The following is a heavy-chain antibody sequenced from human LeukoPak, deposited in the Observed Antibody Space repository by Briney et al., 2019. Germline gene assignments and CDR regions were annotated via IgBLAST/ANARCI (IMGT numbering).Heavy chain of an antibody. V-gene: IGHV3-7*01. J-gene: IGHJ4*02. CDR3: ARDWKVGATFEIQGPIDY. D-gene: IGHD1-26*01. CDR1: GGSISSSSYY. CDR2: IKQDGSEK. Sequence: ETLSLTCTVSGGSISSSSYYWGWIRQPPGKGLEWVANIKQDGSEKYYVDSVMGRFTISRDNAMDSLYLQLNSLRVEDTAVYYCARDWKVGATFEIQGPIDYWGQGTLVTVSS.